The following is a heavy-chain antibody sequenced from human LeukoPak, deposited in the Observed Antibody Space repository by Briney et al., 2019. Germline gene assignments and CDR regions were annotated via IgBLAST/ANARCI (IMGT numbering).Heavy chain of an antibody. CDR3: ARGSYLSGWYGSTWFDP. V-gene: IGHV1-69*13. J-gene: IGHJ5*02. Sequence: ASVKVSCKASGGTFRSYAISWVRQAPGQGLEWMGGIIPIFGTANYAQKFQGRVTITADESTSTAYMELSSLRSEDTAVYYCARGSYLSGWYGSTWFDPWGQGTLVTVSS. CDR1: GGTFRSYA. D-gene: IGHD6-19*01. CDR2: IIPIFGTA.